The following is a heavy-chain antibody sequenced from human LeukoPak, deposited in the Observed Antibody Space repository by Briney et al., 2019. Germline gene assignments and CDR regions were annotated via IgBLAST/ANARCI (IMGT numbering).Heavy chain of an antibody. V-gene: IGHV3-7*01. Sequence: GGSLRLSCAASGFTFSSYWMSWVRQAPGKGLEWVANIKQDGSEKYYVDSVKGRFTISRDNAKNSLYLQMNSLRAEDTAVYYCARDGRMITFGGVSNYWGQGTLVTVSS. CDR1: GFTFSSYW. D-gene: IGHD3-16*01. J-gene: IGHJ4*02. CDR2: IKQDGSEK. CDR3: ARDGRMITFGGVSNY.